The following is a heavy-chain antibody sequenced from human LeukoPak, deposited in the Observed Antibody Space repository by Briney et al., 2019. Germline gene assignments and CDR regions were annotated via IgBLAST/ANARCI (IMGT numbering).Heavy chain of an antibody. CDR2: ISSSGSTI. D-gene: IGHD3-10*01. J-gene: IGHJ6*03. Sequence: QPGGSLRLSCAASGFTFSSYEMNWVRQAPGKGLEWVSYISSSGSTIYYADSVKGRFTISRDNAKNSLCLQMNSLRAEDTAVYYCARAGYDYYGSGPLYYMDVWGKGTTVTISS. V-gene: IGHV3-48*03. CDR1: GFTFSSYE. CDR3: ARAGYDYYGSGPLYYMDV.